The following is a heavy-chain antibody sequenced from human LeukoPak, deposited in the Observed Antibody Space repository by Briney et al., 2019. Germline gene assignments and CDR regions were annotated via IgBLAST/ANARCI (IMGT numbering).Heavy chain of an antibody. CDR2: ISTYGAST. V-gene: IGHV3-64D*06. CDR3: VKEIYSYDKYYYFCAMDV. D-gene: IGHD5-18*01. Sequence: GGSLRLSCSASGFTFSSYAMHWVRQAPGKGLECVSTISTYGASTYYADSVKGRFTISRDNSKNTLYLQMSSLRAEDTAIYYCVKEIYSYDKYYYFCAMDVWGQGTTVTVSS. CDR1: GFTFSSYA. J-gene: IGHJ6*02.